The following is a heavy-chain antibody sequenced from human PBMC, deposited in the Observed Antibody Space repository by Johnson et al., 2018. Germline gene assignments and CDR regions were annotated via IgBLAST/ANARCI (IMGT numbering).Heavy chain of an antibody. Sequence: QVQLQESGPGLVKPSQTLSLTCAISGDSVSSNSAAWHWIRQSPSRGLEWLGRTYYRSKWYNDYAVSVKSRITINPDTSKNQFSLQLNSVPPEDTAVYYCVREDGSYYYYGMDVWGQGTTVTVSS. D-gene: IGHD2-15*01. CDR1: GDSVSSNSAA. CDR2: TYYRSKWYN. CDR3: VREDGSYYYYGMDV. V-gene: IGHV6-1*01. J-gene: IGHJ6*02.